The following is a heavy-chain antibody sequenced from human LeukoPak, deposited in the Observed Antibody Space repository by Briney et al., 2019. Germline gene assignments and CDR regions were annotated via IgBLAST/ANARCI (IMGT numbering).Heavy chain of an antibody. CDR2: ISSSGGST. J-gene: IGHJ6*04. CDR3: AKGRGSATCYGICYHYTMDV. CDR1: GFTFSNYA. V-gene: IGHV3-23*01. Sequence: GGSLRLSCAASGFTFSNYAMSWVRQAPAKGLAWVSSISSSGGSTYYADSVKGRCTISRDNSQNTLYLQMSSLRAEDTAVYYCAKGRGSATCYGICYHYTMDVWGEGTTVTVSS. D-gene: IGHD2-2*01.